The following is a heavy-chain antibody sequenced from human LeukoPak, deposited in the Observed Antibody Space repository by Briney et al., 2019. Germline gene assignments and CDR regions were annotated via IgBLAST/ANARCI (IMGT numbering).Heavy chain of an antibody. CDR1: GYTFTSYG. CDR2: ISAYNGNT. J-gene: IGHJ4*02. V-gene: IGHV1-18*01. D-gene: IGHD6-19*01. Sequence: ASVKVSCKASGYTFTSYGISWVRQAPGQGLEWMGWISAYNGNTNYAQKLQGRVTMTTDTSTSTAYMELRSLRSEDTAVYYCARAPLVIAVTGTGGYFDYWGQGTLVTVSS. CDR3: ARAPLVIAVTGTGGYFDY.